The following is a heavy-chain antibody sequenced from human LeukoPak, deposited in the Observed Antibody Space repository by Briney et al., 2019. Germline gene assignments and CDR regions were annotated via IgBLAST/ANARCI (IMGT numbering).Heavy chain of an antibody. CDR2: FDPEDGET. V-gene: IGHV1-24*01. Sequence: ASVKVSCKVSGYTLTELPMHWVRQAPGKGLEWMGGFDPEDGETIYAQKFQGGVTMTEDTSTDTAYMELSSLRSEDTAVYYCATSPHDYDSSGYPDYWGQGTLVTVSS. CDR1: GYTLTELP. CDR3: ATSPHDYDSSGYPDY. D-gene: IGHD3-22*01. J-gene: IGHJ4*02.